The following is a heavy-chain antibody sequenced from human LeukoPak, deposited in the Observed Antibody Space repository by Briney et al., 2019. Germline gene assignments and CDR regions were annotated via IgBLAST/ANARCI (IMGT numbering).Heavy chain of an antibody. CDR3: AKDLYSSGLYYFDY. CDR2: ISGSGDNT. Sequence: GGSLRLSCVASGFTFRYYAMTWVRQAPGEGLEWVSGISGSGDNTYYADSVKGRFAISRDDSKNTLYLQMDSLRAEDTALYYCAKDLYSSGLYYFDYWGQGTLVTVSS. CDR1: GFTFRYYA. V-gene: IGHV3-23*01. D-gene: IGHD6-19*01. J-gene: IGHJ4*02.